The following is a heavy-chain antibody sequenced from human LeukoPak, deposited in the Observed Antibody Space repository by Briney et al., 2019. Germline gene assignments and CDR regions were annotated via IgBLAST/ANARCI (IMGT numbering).Heavy chain of an antibody. CDR2: IYNNGTT. CDR1: GGSISSYY. D-gene: IGHD1-1*01. V-gene: IGHV4-59*12. Sequence: SETLSLTCTVSGGSISSYYWSWIRQPPGKGLEWIGYIYNNGTTNYSPSLKSRVTISVDTSKNQFSLKVTSLTAADTAVYYCARGPTISETGYFDYWGQGTLVTVSS. J-gene: IGHJ4*03. CDR3: ARGPTISETGYFDY.